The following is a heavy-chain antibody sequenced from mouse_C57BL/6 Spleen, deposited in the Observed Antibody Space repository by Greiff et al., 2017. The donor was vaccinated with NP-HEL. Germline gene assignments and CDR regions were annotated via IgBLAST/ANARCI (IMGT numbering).Heavy chain of an antibody. CDR1: GYAFSSYW. Sequence: VQLKESGAELVKPGASVKISCKASGYAFSSYWMNWVKQRPGKGLEWIGQIYPGDGDTNYNGKFKGKATLTADKSSSTAYMQLSSLTSEDSAVYFCARSGDYYSNSYAMDYWGQGTSVTVSS. J-gene: IGHJ4*01. CDR2: IYPGDGDT. CDR3: ARSGDYYSNSYAMDY. V-gene: IGHV1-80*01. D-gene: IGHD2-5*01.